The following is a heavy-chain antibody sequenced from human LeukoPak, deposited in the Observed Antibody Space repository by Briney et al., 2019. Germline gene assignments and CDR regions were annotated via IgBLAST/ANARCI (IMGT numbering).Heavy chain of an antibody. D-gene: IGHD6-13*01. CDR1: GDSVPSNSPA. V-gene: IGHV6-1*01. CDR2: IYYRAKKYN. Sequence: SQRLSLTCAISGDSVPSNSPAWNWSRQSPSRGLEWLGRIYYRAKKYNEYAVYVKSRITINPDTSKNQFSLQLSSVTPEDTAMYCCAREEAAAGSPCDYWGQGTLVAVSS. J-gene: IGHJ4*02. CDR3: AREEAAAGSPCDY.